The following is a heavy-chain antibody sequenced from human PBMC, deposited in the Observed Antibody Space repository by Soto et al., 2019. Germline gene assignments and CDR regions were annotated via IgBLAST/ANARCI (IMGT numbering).Heavy chain of an antibody. CDR3: ARALDSLVPTAY. J-gene: IGHJ4*02. V-gene: IGHV3-74*01. D-gene: IGHD2-21*02. Sequence: EVQLVESGGGLVQPGGSLRLSCAASGFTFSHYWMYWVRQAPGKGLVCVSRISSDGSYASYADSVKGRFTISRDSAKSTLYLQMNSLIAEDTGVDYCARALDSLVPTAYSRQGPLVNPSS. CDR1: GFTFSHYW. CDR2: ISSDGSYA.